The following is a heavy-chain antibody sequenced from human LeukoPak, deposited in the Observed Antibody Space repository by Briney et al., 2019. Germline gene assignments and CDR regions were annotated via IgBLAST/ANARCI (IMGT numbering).Heavy chain of an antibody. J-gene: IGHJ4*02. V-gene: IGHV5-51*01. CDR3: ARSSDYVFDY. CDR2: IYPGDSDT. CDR1: GYSSPTDW. Sequence: GESLKISCKGSGYSSPTDWIGWVRQMPGKGLEWMGVIYPGDSDTRYSPSFQGQVTISADMSISTAYLQWSSLKASDTAMYYCARSSDYVFDYWGQGTLVTVSS. D-gene: IGHD4-17*01.